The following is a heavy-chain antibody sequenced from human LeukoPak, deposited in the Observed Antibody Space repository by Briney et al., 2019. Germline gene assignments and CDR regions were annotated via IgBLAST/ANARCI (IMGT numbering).Heavy chain of an antibody. CDR1: GFTLSNYW. J-gene: IGHJ3*01. D-gene: IGHD6-19*01. V-gene: IGHV3-74*01. Sequence: QPGGSLRLSCAASGFTLSNYWMHWVRQAPGKGLVWVSRINSDAITTYADSVKGRFTISRDDAKNTLYLQMNSLRGEDTAVYYCATGCSLSPKGVWGQGTMVTVSS. CDR2: INSDAIT. CDR3: ATGCSLSPKGV.